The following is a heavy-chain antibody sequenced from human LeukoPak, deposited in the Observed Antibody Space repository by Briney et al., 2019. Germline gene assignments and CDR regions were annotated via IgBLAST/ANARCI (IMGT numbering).Heavy chain of an antibody. CDR1: GGSISSYY. CDR3: ARDGLTTSGENWFDP. CDR2: IYYSGST. D-gene: IGHD4-4*01. J-gene: IGHJ5*02. V-gene: IGHV4-59*01. Sequence: MASETLSLTCTVSGGSISSYYWSWIRQPPGKGLEWIGYIYYSGSTNYNPSLKSRVTISVDTSKNQFSLKLSYVTAADTAVYYCARDGLTTSGENWFDPWGQGTLVTVSS.